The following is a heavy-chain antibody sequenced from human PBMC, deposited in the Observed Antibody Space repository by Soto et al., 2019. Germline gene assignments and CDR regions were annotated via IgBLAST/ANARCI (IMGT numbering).Heavy chain of an antibody. CDR3: ARRPVLRYFDWLPNYYYGMDV. D-gene: IGHD3-9*01. CDR1: GGSISSSSYY. V-gene: IGHV4-39*01. J-gene: IGHJ6*02. Sequence: SETLSLTCTVSGGSISSSSYYWGWIRQPPGKGLEWIGSIYYSGSTYYNPSLKSRVTISVDTSKNQFSLKLSSVTAADTAVYYCARRPVLRYFDWLPNYYYGMDVWGQGTTVTVSS. CDR2: IYYSGST.